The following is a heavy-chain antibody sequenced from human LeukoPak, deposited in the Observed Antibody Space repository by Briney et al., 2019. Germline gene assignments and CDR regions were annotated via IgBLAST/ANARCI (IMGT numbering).Heavy chain of an antibody. CDR1: GFTFSDYS. CDR3: AKDARRYYFDY. CDR2: ITRNSSPI. D-gene: IGHD6-6*01. J-gene: IGHJ4*02. Sequence: GGSLRLSCAASGFTFSDYSMNWVRQAPGKGLEWVSSITRNSSPIYYADSVKGRFTISRDNAKNSLYLQMNSLRAEDTAVYYCAKDARRYYFDYWGQGTLVTVSS. V-gene: IGHV3-21*01.